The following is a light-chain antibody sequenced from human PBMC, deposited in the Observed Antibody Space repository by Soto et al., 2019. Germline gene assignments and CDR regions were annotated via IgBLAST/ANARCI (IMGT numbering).Light chain of an antibody. CDR1: SSDVGGYNY. CDR3: NSFAGWNTVL. J-gene: IGLJ2*01. V-gene: IGLV2-8*01. Sequence: QSALTQLPSASGSPGQSVTISCTGTSSDVGGYNYVSWYQQHPGKAPKLLIYEVTKRPSGVPDRFSGSKSGNTASLTVSRLQAEDEADYYCNSFAGWNTVLFGGGTKLTVL. CDR2: EVT.